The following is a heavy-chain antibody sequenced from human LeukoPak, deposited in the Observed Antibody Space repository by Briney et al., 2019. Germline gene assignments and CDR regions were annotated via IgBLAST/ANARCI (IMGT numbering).Heavy chain of an antibody. CDR2: MRYNEGKK. V-gene: IGHV3-30*02. CDR3: ARDPTQYLRYGHFDY. CDR1: GFTFSLFA. J-gene: IGHJ4*02. Sequence: GGSLRLSCAASGFTFSLFAMHWVRQAPGKGLEWVAFMRYNEGKKCYADSVKGRFTISRDNAKNSLYLQMNSLSDEDTAVYYCARDPTQYLRYGHFDYWGQGTLVTVSS. D-gene: IGHD5/OR15-5a*01.